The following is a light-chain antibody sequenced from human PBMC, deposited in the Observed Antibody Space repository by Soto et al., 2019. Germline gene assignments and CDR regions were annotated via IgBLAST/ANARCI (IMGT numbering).Light chain of an antibody. V-gene: IGLV1-44*01. CDR2: TNN. J-gene: IGLJ3*02. CDR3: AAWDDSLNGPV. CDR1: SSNIGSNT. Sequence: QSALTQPPSASGTPGQRVTISCSGSSSNIGSNTVNWYQLLPGTAPTLLIYTNNQRPSGVPDRFSGSKSGTSASLAISGLQSEDEADYFCAAWDDSLNGPVFGGGTKLTVL.